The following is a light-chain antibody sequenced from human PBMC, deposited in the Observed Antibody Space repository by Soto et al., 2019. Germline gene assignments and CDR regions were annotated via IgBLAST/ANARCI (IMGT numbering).Light chain of an antibody. V-gene: IGLV2-14*03. CDR1: SSDVGAYNF. Sequence: QSALTQPASASGYPGQSITISCTGTSSDVGAYNFVSWYQQHPGKAPKLMIYDVNNRPSGVSERFSGSKSANTASLTISGLQAEYEADYYCSSYTSNTTPVFGGGTKLTVL. J-gene: IGLJ2*01. CDR2: DVN. CDR3: SSYTSNTTPV.